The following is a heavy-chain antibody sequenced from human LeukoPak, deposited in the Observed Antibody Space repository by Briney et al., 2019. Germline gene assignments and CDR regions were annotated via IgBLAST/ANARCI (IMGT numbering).Heavy chain of an antibody. CDR3: ARGYSGYDYWFDP. D-gene: IGHD5-12*01. CDR2: IYYSGST. V-gene: IGHV4-30-4*08. J-gene: IGHJ5*02. CDR1: GGSISSGDYY. Sequence: PSETLSLTCTVSGGSISSGDYYWSWIRQPPGKGLEWIGYIYYSGSTYYNPSLKSRVTISVDTSKNQFSLKLSSVTAADTAVYYCARGYSGYDYWFDPWGQGTLVTVSS.